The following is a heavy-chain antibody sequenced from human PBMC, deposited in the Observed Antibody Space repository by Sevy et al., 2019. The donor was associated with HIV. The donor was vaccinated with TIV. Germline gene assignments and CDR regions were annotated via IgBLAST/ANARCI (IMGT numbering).Heavy chain of an antibody. CDR3: ARDFPPSATMVAHLDY. CDR1: GFTFSSYE. Sequence: GGSLRLSCAASGFTFSSYEMNWVRQAPGKGLEWVSYISNSGTTISYSDSVKGRFTISRNNARNSLYLQMNSLRAEDTAVYYCARDFPPSATMVAHLDYWGQGTLVTVSS. CDR2: ISNSGTTI. V-gene: IGHV3-48*03. J-gene: IGHJ4*02. D-gene: IGHD3-10*01.